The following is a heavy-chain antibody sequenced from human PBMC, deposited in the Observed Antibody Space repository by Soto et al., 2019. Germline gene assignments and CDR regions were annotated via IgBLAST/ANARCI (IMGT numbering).Heavy chain of an antibody. D-gene: IGHD2-15*01. V-gene: IGHV3-66*01. CDR3: AREGKYCSGGSCYVDTPGYMDV. J-gene: IGHJ6*03. CDR2: IYSGGST. Sequence: GGSLRLSCAASGFTVSSNYMSWVRQAPGKGLEWVSVIYSGGSTYYADSVKGRFTISRDNSKNTLYLQMNSLRAEDTAVYYCAREGKYCSGGSCYVDTPGYMDVWGKGTTVTVSS. CDR1: GFTVSSNY.